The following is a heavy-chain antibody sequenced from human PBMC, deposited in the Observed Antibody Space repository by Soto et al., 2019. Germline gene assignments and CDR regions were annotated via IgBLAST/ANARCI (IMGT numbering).Heavy chain of an antibody. CDR1: GYSFTSYW. CDR2: IDPSDSYT. D-gene: IGHD2-2*01. J-gene: IGHJ6*02. V-gene: IGHV5-10-1*01. CDR3: ARYIVVGNYYYYGTDV. Sequence: GESLKISCKGSGYSFTSYWISWVRQMPGKGLEWMGRIDPSDSYTNYSPSFQGHVTISADKSISTAYLQWSSLKASDTAMYYCARYIVVGNYYYYGTDVWGQGTTVTVSS.